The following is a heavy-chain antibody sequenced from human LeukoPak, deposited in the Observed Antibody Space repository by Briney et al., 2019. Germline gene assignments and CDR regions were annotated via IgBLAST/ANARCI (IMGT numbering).Heavy chain of an antibody. V-gene: IGHV3-23*01. CDR2: ISGGGGGT. CDR3: EKDLGGEPYSYYGMDV. Sequence: PGGSLRLSCAASGFTFSSNAMSWVRQAPGKGLEWVSAISGGGGGTFYADSVKGRFTISRDNSKNTLYLQLNSLRAEDTAVYYCEKDLGGEPYSYYGMDVWGQGTTVTVSS. J-gene: IGHJ6*02. CDR1: GFTFSSNA. D-gene: IGHD1-14*01.